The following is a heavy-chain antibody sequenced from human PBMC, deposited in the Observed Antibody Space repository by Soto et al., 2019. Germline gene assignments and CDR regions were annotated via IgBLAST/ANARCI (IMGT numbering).Heavy chain of an antibody. CDR3: ARGSIAAAETFDY. Sequence: SETLSLTCTVSGGSISSYYWSWIRQPPGKGLEWIGYIYYSGSTNYNPSLKSRVTISVDTSKNQFSLKLSSVTAADTAVYYCARGSIAAAETFDYWGQGTLVTVSS. V-gene: IGHV4-59*01. CDR2: IYYSGST. CDR1: GGSISSYY. J-gene: IGHJ4*02. D-gene: IGHD6-13*01.